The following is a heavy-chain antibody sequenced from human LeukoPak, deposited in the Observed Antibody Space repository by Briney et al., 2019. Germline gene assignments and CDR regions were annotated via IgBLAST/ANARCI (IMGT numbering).Heavy chain of an antibody. CDR1: GGSTSSYY. D-gene: IGHD5-24*01. CDR3: ARGTDGYNKAFDY. V-gene: IGHV4-59*01. CDR2: IYYSGST. Sequence: SETLSLTCTVSGGSTSSYYWSWIRQPPGKGLEWIGYIYYSGSTNYNPSLKSRVTISVDTSKNQFSLKLSSVTAADTAVYYCARGTDGYNKAFDYWGQGTLVTVSS. J-gene: IGHJ4*02.